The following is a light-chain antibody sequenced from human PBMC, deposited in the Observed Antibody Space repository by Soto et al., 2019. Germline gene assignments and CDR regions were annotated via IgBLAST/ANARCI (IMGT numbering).Light chain of an antibody. CDR1: QSISSW. J-gene: IGKJ1*01. V-gene: IGKV1-5*03. CDR2: KAS. Sequence: DIHMTQSPSILSASVGDRVTITCRASQSISSWLAWYQQKPGKAPNLLIHKASHLESGVPPRFSGSGSGTEFTLTISSLQPGDFATYYCQHYNTYPWTFGQGTKVDIK. CDR3: QHYNTYPWT.